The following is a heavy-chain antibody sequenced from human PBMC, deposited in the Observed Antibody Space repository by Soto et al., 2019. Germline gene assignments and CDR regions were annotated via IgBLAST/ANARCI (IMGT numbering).Heavy chain of an antibody. J-gene: IGHJ6*02. Sequence: QVQLQESGPGLVKPSQTLSLTCTVSGGSISSGGYYWSWIRQHPGKGLEWIGYIYYSGSTYYNPSLKSRVTISVDTSKNQFSLKLSSVTAADTAVYYCARDSGTYYDFWSCPNYYYYGMDVWGQGTTVTVSS. CDR3: ARDSGTYYDFWSCPNYYYYGMDV. CDR1: GGSISSGGYY. D-gene: IGHD3-3*01. V-gene: IGHV4-31*03. CDR2: IYYSGST.